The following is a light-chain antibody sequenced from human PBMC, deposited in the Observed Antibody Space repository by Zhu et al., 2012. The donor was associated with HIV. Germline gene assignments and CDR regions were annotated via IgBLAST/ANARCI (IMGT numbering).Light chain of an antibody. V-gene: IGKV3-11*01. Sequence: DIVLTQSPGTLSLSPGEGATLSCRASQSVTSNKLAWYQQKPGRAPRLLIYDASKRATGIPARFSGSGSGTDFTLTISSLEPEDFAVYYCQLRNNWPGYTFGQGTKLEIK. CDR2: DAS. CDR1: QSVTSN. CDR3: QLRNNWPGYT. J-gene: IGKJ2*01.